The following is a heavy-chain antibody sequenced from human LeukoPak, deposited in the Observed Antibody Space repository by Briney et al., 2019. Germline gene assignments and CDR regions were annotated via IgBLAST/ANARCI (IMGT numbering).Heavy chain of an antibody. Sequence: GESLKISCKGSGYSFTSYWIGWVRQMPGKGLEWMGIIYPGDSDTRYSPSFQGQVTISADKSICTAYLQWSSLKASDTAMYYCARHGPSSTSCRKCAFDIWGQGTMVTVSS. CDR2: IYPGDSDT. V-gene: IGHV5-51*01. CDR3: ARHGPSSTSCRKCAFDI. CDR1: GYSFTSYW. D-gene: IGHD2-2*01. J-gene: IGHJ3*02.